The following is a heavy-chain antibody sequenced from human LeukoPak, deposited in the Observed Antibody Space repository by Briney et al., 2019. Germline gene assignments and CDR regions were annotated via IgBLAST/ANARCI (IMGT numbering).Heavy chain of an antibody. CDR3: ARVKKGQWRNNWFDP. D-gene: IGHD6-19*01. CDR2: IYHSGST. Sequence: PSETLSLTCTVSGYSISSGYHWGWIRQPPGKGLEWIGSIYHSGSTYYNPSLKSRVTISVDTSKNQFSLKLSSVTAADTAVYYCARVKKGQWRNNWFDPWGQGTLVTVSS. CDR1: GYSISSGYH. V-gene: IGHV4-38-2*02. J-gene: IGHJ5*02.